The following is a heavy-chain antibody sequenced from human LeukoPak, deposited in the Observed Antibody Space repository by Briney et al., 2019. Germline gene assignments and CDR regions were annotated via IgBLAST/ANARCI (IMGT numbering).Heavy chain of an antibody. CDR2: IYPGDSDT. CDR3: ARPADPGSRWYFDY. V-gene: IGHV5-51*03. J-gene: IGHJ4*02. D-gene: IGHD3-10*01. CDR1: GYSFTTYW. Sequence: KPGESLKISCKGSGYSFTTYWIGRVRQMPGKGLEWMGIIYPGDSDTRYSPSVQGQVTISADKSISTAYLQWSSLKASDTAMYYCARPADPGSRWYFDYWGQGTLVTVSS.